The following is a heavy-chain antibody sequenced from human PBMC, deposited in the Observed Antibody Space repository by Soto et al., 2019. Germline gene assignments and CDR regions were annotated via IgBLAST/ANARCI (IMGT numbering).Heavy chain of an antibody. Sequence: PGESLKISCKGSGYSFTSYWIGWVRQMPGKGLEWMGIIYPGDSDTRYSPSFQGQVTISADKSISTAYLQWSSLKASDTAMYYCARHYTHYDFWSGENYYMDVWGKGTTVTVSS. CDR2: IYPGDSDT. D-gene: IGHD3-3*01. J-gene: IGHJ6*03. V-gene: IGHV5-51*01. CDR3: ARHYTHYDFWSGENYYMDV. CDR1: GYSFTSYW.